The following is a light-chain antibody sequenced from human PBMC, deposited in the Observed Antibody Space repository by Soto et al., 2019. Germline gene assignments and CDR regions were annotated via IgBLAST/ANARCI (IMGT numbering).Light chain of an antibody. J-gene: IGKJ1*01. Sequence: KQSAGTLSLSQGDRATRLCRASQSVSSNLAWYQQKPGQAPRLLIYGASTRATGIPARFSCSGSGTESTFASSRRQSEDLAVYYCQQYTNWPRTIGQGTKVDIK. V-gene: IGKV3-15*01. CDR2: GAS. CDR1: QSVSSN. CDR3: QQYTNWPRT.